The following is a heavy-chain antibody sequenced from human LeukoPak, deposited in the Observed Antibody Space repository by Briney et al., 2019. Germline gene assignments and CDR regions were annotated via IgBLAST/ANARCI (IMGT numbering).Heavy chain of an antibody. CDR1: GFTFSRYA. V-gene: IGHV3-30*18. Sequence: GGSLRLSCTASGFTFSRYAMHWLRQAPGKGLVWVAVVAYDGSNKYPADSLKGRFTISRDNSKNTLFLEMNSLRPEDTAVYYCAKYAGAGAYDRHNEFDSWGQGTLVTVSS. CDR3: AKYAGAGAYDRHNEFDS. J-gene: IGHJ4*02. CDR2: VAYDGSNK. D-gene: IGHD3-22*01.